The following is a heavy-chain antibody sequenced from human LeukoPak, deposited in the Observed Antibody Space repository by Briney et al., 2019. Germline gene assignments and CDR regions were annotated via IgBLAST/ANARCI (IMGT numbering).Heavy chain of an antibody. V-gene: IGHV1-2*04. CDR2: INPNSGGT. CDR1: GYTFTGYY. CDR3: AREAAYSSRFDP. D-gene: IGHD6-13*01. Sequence: ASVKVSCKASGYTFTGYYMRWVRQAPGQGLEWMGWINPNSGGTNYAQKFQGWVTMTRDTSISTAYMELSRLRSDDTAVYYCAREAAYSSRFDPWGQGTLVTVSS. J-gene: IGHJ5*02.